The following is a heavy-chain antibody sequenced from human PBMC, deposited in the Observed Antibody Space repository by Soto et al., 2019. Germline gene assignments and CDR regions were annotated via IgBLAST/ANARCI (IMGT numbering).Heavy chain of an antibody. CDR2: ISPILGIA. CDR3: ASPYGGNSEDYYYGIDV. J-gene: IGHJ6*02. CDR1: GGTFSSYT. D-gene: IGHD2-21*02. Sequence: QVQLVQSGAEVKKPGSSVKVSCKASGGTFSSYTISWVRQAPGQGLEWMGRISPILGIANYAQKFQGRVTITAAKSTSTAYMVLSSLRSEDTAVYYCASPYGGNSEDYYYGIDVWGQGTTVTVSS. V-gene: IGHV1-69*02.